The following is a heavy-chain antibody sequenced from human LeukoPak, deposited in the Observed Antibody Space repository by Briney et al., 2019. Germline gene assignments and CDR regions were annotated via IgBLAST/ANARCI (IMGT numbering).Heavy chain of an antibody. D-gene: IGHD3-22*01. CDR1: GGSFSGYY. Sequence: SETLSLTCAVYGGSFSGYYWGWIRQPPGKGLEWIGEINHSGSTNYNPSLKSRVTISVDTSKNQFSLKLSSVTAADTAVYYCARESRRYYYDSSGYYYNDYWGQGTLVTVSS. CDR2: INHSGST. V-gene: IGHV4-34*01. CDR3: ARESRRYYYDSSGYYYNDY. J-gene: IGHJ4*02.